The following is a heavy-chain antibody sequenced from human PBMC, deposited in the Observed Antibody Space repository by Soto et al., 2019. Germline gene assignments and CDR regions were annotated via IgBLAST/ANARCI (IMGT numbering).Heavy chain of an antibody. CDR1: GFTFSSYS. D-gene: IGHD2-2*01. CDR3: ARAECPSCYGFLY. V-gene: IGHV3-48*01. J-gene: IGHJ1*01. CDR2: ITSSSSSI. Sequence: EVQLVESGGGLVQPGGSLRLSCEASGFTFSSYSMNWIRQAPGKGLEWLSHITSSSSSIYYADSVRGRFTISRDNAKNSLYLQMDSLRAEDTAIYYCARAECPSCYGFLYWAQGTLVTVSS.